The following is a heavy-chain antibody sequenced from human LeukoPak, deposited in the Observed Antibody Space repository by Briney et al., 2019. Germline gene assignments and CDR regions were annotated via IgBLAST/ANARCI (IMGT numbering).Heavy chain of an antibody. D-gene: IGHD3-10*01. CDR1: ADSLSSGGHY. CDR2: IHHSGRS. CDR3: ARGGNRFGGFYFDY. J-gene: IGHJ4*02. V-gene: IGHV4-31*03. Sequence: SETLSLTCTVSADSLSSGGHYWAWIRQFPGKGLESIGFIHHSGRSRHNPSLKDRVAIPVDTSRKQFALKLSSVTTADTAMYYCARGGNRFGGFYFDYWGQGIQVIVSS.